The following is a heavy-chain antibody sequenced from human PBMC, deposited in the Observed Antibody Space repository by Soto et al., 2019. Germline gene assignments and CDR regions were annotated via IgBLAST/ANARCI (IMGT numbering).Heavy chain of an antibody. J-gene: IGHJ4*02. D-gene: IGHD3-16*01. CDR1: GFTFSNYA. V-gene: IGHV3-23*01. Sequence: PGGSLRLSCAASGFTFSNYAMTWVRQGPWKGLEWVSGISGSGGRSYYADSVKGRFTISRDNSKSTLYLQMNSLRAEDTAVYYCAKAYFVWSSEQPYYFDYWAQGTLVTVSS. CDR2: ISGSGGRS. CDR3: AKAYFVWSSEQPYYFDY.